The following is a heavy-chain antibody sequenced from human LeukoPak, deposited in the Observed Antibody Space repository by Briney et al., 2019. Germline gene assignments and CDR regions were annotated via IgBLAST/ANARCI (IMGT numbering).Heavy chain of an antibody. Sequence: SGGSLRLSCAASGFTFSSYWMSWVRQAPGKGLEWVANIKQDGSEKYYVDSVKGRFTISRDNAKNSLYLQMNSLRAEDTAVYYCARERRRDGYAVDYWGQGTLVTVSS. CDR1: GFTFSSYW. CDR2: IKQDGSEK. CDR3: ARERRRDGYAVDY. D-gene: IGHD5-24*01. J-gene: IGHJ4*02. V-gene: IGHV3-7*01.